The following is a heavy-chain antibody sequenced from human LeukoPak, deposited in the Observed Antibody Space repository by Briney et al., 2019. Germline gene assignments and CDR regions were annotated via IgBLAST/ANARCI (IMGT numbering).Heavy chain of an antibody. CDR2: ISSSSSPI. Sequence: GGSLRLSCAAPGFNFHVYNMKWVRQAPGKGLEWVAHISSSSSPIYYADSVKGRFTISRDNAQKSLFLQMNGLRAEDTAVYYCARECVYYYYMDVWGKGTTVTVSS. V-gene: IGHV3-48*04. J-gene: IGHJ6*03. CDR1: GFNFHVYN. CDR3: ARECVYYYYMDV.